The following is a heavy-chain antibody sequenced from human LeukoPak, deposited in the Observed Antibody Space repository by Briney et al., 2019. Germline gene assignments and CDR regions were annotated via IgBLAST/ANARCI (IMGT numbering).Heavy chain of an antibody. Sequence: SETLSLTCTVSGGSISSSSCYWGWIRQPPGKGLEWIGSIYYSGSTYYNPSLKSRVTISVDTSKNQFSLKLSSVTAADTAVYYCAREVGGYRYGYRPTELYWYFDLWGRGTLVTVSS. D-gene: IGHD5-18*01. CDR2: IYYSGST. J-gene: IGHJ2*01. V-gene: IGHV4-39*07. CDR3: AREVGGYRYGYRPTELYWYFDL. CDR1: GGSISSSSCY.